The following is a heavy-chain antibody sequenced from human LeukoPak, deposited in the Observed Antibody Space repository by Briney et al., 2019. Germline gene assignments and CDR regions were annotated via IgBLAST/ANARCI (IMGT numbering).Heavy chain of an antibody. CDR2: IIPIFGTA. D-gene: IGHD3/OR15-3a*01. Sequence: ASVKVSCKASGGTFSSYAISWVRQAPGQGLEWRGGIIPIFGTANYAQKFQGRVTITADESTSTAYMELSSLRSEDTAVYYCARGSPFLGIFGPVDGLDASDLWGQGTMVTVSS. CDR1: GGTFSSYA. J-gene: IGHJ3*01. V-gene: IGHV1-69*01. CDR3: ARGSPFLGIFGPVDGLDASDL.